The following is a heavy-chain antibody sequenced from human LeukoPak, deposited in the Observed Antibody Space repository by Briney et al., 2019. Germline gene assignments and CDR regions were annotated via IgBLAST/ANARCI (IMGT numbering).Heavy chain of an antibody. J-gene: IGHJ5*02. D-gene: IGHD2-2*01. Sequence: GGSLRLSCAASGFTFSSYGMHWVREAPGKGLEWVAVISYDGSNKYYADSVKGRFTISRDNSKNTLYLQMNSLKEEDTAVYYCAKDSYCSSTSCLGLNWFDPWGQGTLVTVSS. CDR1: GFTFSSYG. CDR2: ISYDGSNK. CDR3: AKDSYCSSTSCLGLNWFDP. V-gene: IGHV3-30*18.